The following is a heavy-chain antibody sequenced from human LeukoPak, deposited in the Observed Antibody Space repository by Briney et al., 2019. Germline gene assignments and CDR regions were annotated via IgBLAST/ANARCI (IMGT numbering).Heavy chain of an antibody. CDR1: GFTFSSYS. V-gene: IGHV3-21*01. D-gene: IGHD5-18*01. J-gene: IGHJ6*03. CDR2: ISSSSSYI. CDR3: ARDGHTAMFYYMDV. Sequence: GGSLRLSCAASGFTFSSYSMNWVRQAPGKGLEWVSSISSSSSYIYYADSVKGRFTISRDNAKNSLYLQMNSPRAEDTAVYYCARDGHTAMFYYMDVWGKGATVTISS.